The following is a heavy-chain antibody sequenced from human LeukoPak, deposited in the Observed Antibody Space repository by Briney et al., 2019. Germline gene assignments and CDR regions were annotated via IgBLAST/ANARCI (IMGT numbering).Heavy chain of an antibody. J-gene: IGHJ5*02. CDR3: AKDTTPPKAGLDP. CDR1: GFTFSSSG. D-gene: IGHD1-14*01. CDR2: IRYDGSNK. Sequence: GGTLRLSCAASGFTFSSSGMHWVRPAPGKGLERVAFIRYDGSNKYYADSVKGRFTISRDNSKNTLYPQMNSLRAEDAAVYYCAKDTTPPKAGLDPWGQGTLVSVSS. V-gene: IGHV3-30*02.